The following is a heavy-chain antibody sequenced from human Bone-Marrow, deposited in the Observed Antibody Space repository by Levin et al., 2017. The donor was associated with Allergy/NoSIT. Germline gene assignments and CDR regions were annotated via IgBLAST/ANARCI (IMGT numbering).Heavy chain of an antibody. CDR1: GFSFSKLA. Sequence: QAGGSLRLSCAASGFSFSKLAMSWVRQAPGKGLEWVSTFSASGPYYADSVKGRFTISRDNSRNTLSLEMNSLRDEDTAAYYCAKDHESMGYPTFDCWGQGTQVTVSS. V-gene: IGHV3-23*01. J-gene: IGHJ4*02. CDR2: FSASGP. D-gene: IGHD3-22*01. CDR3: AKDHESMGYPTFDC.